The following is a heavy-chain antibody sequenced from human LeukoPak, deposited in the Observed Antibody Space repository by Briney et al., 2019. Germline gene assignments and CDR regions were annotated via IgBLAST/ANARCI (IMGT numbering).Heavy chain of an antibody. V-gene: IGHV3-21*01. CDR1: GFTFSSYS. CDR3: ARDWVDSKAYCGGDCYSDYYYGMDV. Sequence: GGSLRLSCAASGFTFSSYSMNWVRQAPGKGLEWVSSISSSSSYIYYADSVKGRFTISRDNAKNSLYLQMNSLRDEDTAVYYCARDWVDSKAYCGGDCYSDYYYGMDVWGQGTTVTVSS. J-gene: IGHJ6*02. CDR2: ISSSSSYI. D-gene: IGHD2-21*02.